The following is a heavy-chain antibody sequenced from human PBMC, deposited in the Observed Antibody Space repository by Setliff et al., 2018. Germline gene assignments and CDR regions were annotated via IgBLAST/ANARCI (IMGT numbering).Heavy chain of an antibody. CDR3: AKDGSGSYDYLDY. CDR2: ISGSGGST. Sequence: GESLRLSCAASGFTFSSYAMTWVRQAPGKGLEWASVISGSGGSTYYADPVKGRFTISRDNSKNTLYLQMNSLRAEDTAVYYCAKDGSGSYDYLDYWGQGTLVTVSS. J-gene: IGHJ4*02. V-gene: IGHV3-23*01. D-gene: IGHD6-13*01. CDR1: GFTFSSYA.